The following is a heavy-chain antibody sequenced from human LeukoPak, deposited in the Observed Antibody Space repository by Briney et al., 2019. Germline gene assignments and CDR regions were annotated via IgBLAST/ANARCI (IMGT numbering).Heavy chain of an antibody. Sequence: ASVKVSCKASGYTFTSYGISWVRQAPGHGLEWMGWISAYNGNTNYAQKLQGRVTMTTDTSTSTAYMELRSLRSDDTAVYYCARAYCSGGSCYFDYWGQGTLVTVSS. CDR1: GYTFTSYG. CDR2: ISAYNGNT. CDR3: ARAYCSGGSCYFDY. V-gene: IGHV1-18*01. J-gene: IGHJ4*02. D-gene: IGHD2-15*01.